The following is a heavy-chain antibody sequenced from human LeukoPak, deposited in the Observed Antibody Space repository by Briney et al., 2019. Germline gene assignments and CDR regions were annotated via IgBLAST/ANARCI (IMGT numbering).Heavy chain of an antibody. V-gene: IGHV3-21*01. Sequence: PGGSLRLSCAASGFTFSSYAMSWVRQAPGKGLEWVSSISSSSSCIYYADSVKGRFTISRDNAKNSMYLQMNSLRAEDTAVYYCGRVGGRSKAAKGDAFDIWGQGTMVVVSS. CDR3: GRVGGRSKAAKGDAFDI. J-gene: IGHJ3*02. D-gene: IGHD6-6*01. CDR1: GFTFSSYA. CDR2: ISSSSSCI.